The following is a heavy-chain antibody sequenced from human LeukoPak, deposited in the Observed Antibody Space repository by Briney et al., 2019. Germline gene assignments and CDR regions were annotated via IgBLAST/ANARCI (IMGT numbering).Heavy chain of an antibody. Sequence: GGSLRLSCAASGFTFNTYSMSWVRQAPGKGLEWVSVIYSGGSTYYADSVKGRFTISRDNSKNTLYLQMNSLRAEDTAVYYCARDWTRNYYGSGSYYNSWGQGTLVTVSS. J-gene: IGHJ4*02. V-gene: IGHV3-66*01. D-gene: IGHD3-10*01. CDR1: GFTFNTYS. CDR2: IYSGGST. CDR3: ARDWTRNYYGSGSYYNS.